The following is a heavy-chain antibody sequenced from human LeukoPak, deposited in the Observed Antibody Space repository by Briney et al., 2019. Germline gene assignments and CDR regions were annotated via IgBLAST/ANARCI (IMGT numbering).Heavy chain of an antibody. D-gene: IGHD2-2*01. V-gene: IGHV3-21*01. CDR3: ARDAYCSSTSCYSWLH. J-gene: IGHJ4*02. CDR2: ISSSSSYI. CDR1: GFTFRSYS. Sequence: GGSLRLSCAASGFTFRSYSMNWVRQAPGKGLEWVSSISSSSSYIYYADSVKGRFTISRDNAKNSLYPQMNSLRAEDTAVYYCARDAYCSSTSCYSWLHWGQGTLVTVSS.